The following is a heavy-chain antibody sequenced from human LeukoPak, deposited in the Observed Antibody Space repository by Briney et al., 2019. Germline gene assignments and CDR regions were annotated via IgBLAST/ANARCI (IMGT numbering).Heavy chain of an antibody. CDR1: GGSITKNGYY. CDR2: MHYSGST. J-gene: IGHJ4*02. V-gene: IGHV4-39*07. CDR3: WGSGWFAGPFDY. Sequence: SETLSLTCSVSGGSITKNGYYWGWIRQSPETGLEWIGSMHYSGSTYYNPSLNSRVTISVDTSKNQFSLKLTSVTAADTAVYYCWGSGWFAGPFDYWGQGALVTVSS. D-gene: IGHD6-19*01.